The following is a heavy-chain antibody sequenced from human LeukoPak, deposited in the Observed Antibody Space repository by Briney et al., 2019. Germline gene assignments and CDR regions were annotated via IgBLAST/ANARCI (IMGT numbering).Heavy chain of an antibody. V-gene: IGHV3-7*01. Sequence: SGGSLRLSCAASGSTFSSYAMSWVRQAPGKGLEWVANIKQDGSEKYYVDSVKGRFTISRDNAKNSLYLQMNSLRAEDTAVYYCARARGAAVWGQGTLVTVSS. CDR2: IKQDGSEK. D-gene: IGHD6-13*01. CDR1: GSTFSSYA. CDR3: ARARGAAV. J-gene: IGHJ4*02.